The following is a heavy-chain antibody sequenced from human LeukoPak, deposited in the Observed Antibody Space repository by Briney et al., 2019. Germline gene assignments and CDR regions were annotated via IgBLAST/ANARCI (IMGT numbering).Heavy chain of an antibody. CDR1: GFNFSSYS. CDR3: ARDRNYYYDSSDYYTAFDY. CDR2: ISSSSSYI. D-gene: IGHD3-22*01. Sequence: TGGSLRLSCAASGFNFSSYSMNWVHQARGKGLEWVSSISSSSSYIYYAASVKGRFTISRDNAKNSLYLQMNSLRAEDTAVYYCARDRNYYYDSSDYYTAFDYWGQGTLVTVSS. J-gene: IGHJ4*02. V-gene: IGHV3-21*01.